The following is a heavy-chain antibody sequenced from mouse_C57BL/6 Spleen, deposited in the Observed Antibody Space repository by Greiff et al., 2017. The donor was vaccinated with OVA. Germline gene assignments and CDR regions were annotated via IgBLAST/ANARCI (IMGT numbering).Heavy chain of an antibody. V-gene: IGHV1-26*01. J-gene: IGHJ4*01. CDR1: GYTFTDYY. D-gene: IGHD1-1*01. Sequence: EVQLQQSGPELVKPGASVKISCKASGYTFTDYYMNWVKQSHGKSLEWIGDINPNNGGTSYNQKFKGKATLTVDKSSSAAYMELRSLTSEDSAVYYCARFNYRGYAMDYWGQGTSVTVSS. CDR2: INPNNGGT. CDR3: ARFNYRGYAMDY.